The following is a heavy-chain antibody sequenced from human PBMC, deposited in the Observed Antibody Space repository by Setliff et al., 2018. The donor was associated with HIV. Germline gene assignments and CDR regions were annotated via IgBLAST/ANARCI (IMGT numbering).Heavy chain of an antibody. V-gene: IGHV3-48*03. CDR2: ISSSGSTI. Sequence: PGGSLRLSCAASGFTFSSYEMNWVRQAPGKGLEWVSYISSSGSTIYYADSVKGRFTISRDNAKNSLYLQMNSLRAEDTAVYYCARVVAGRGSDAFDIWGQGTMVTV. CDR3: ARVVAGRGSDAFDI. J-gene: IGHJ3*02. D-gene: IGHD6-19*01. CDR1: GFTFSSYE.